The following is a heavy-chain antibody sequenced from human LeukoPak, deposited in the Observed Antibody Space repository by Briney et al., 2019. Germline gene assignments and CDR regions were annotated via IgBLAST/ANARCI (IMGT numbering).Heavy chain of an antibody. Sequence: GGSLRLSCAASGFAVSSNYMSWVRQAPGKGLEWVSSISSSSYIYYADSVKGRFTISRDNAKNSLYLQMNSLRAEDTAVYFCARGLSLSGYLDAFDIWGQGTMVTVSS. J-gene: IGHJ3*02. CDR1: GFAVSSNY. CDR2: ISSSSYI. D-gene: IGHD3-22*01. V-gene: IGHV3-69-1*01. CDR3: ARGLSLSGYLDAFDI.